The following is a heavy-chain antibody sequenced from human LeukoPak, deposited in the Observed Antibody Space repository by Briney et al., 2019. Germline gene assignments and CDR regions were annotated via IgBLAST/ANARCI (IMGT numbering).Heavy chain of an antibody. V-gene: IGHV4-39*01. J-gene: IGHJ4*02. CDR1: GGSISSSSYY. CDR2: IYYSGST. D-gene: IGHD2-2*02. CDR3: AGHHGIVVVPAAIGN. Sequence: SETLSLTCTVSGGSISSSSYYWGWIRQPPGKGLEWIGSIYYSGSTYYNPSLKSRVTISVDTSKNQFSLKLSSVTAADTAVYYCAGHHGIVVVPAAIGNWGQGTLVTVSS.